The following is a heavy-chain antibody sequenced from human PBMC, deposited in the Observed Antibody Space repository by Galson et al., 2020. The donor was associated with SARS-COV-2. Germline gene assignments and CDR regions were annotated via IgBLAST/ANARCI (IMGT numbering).Heavy chain of an antibody. CDR1: GGSFSAYY. CDR3: AREENFFLVVTAMRMCYFDY. D-gene: IGHD2-21*02. J-gene: IGHJ4*02. V-gene: IGHV4-34*01. Sequence: SETLSLTRAVYGGSFSAYYWSCIRQPPRKGLEWIGEIKSSASTTSNPSLKSRATTSVYTSKNHFSLKLSSVTAADTAVYYCAREENFFLVVTAMRMCYFDYWGRGTLATVSS. CDR2: IKSSAST.